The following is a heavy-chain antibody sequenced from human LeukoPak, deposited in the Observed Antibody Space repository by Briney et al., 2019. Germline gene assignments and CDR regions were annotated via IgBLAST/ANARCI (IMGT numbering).Heavy chain of an antibody. D-gene: IGHD2-8*01. CDR3: ARLAFCTNAVCFSNYYYSMDA. CDR2: IYPDDSDT. J-gene: IGHJ6*03. V-gene: IGHV5-51*03. Sequence: GESLKISCKGSGYSFTSYWIGWVRQVPGKGLEWMGMIYPDDSDTKYSPSFQGQVTISADKSISTAYLQWSSLKASDTATYYCARLAFCTNAVCFSNYYYSMDAWGRGTTVTVSS. CDR1: GYSFTSYW.